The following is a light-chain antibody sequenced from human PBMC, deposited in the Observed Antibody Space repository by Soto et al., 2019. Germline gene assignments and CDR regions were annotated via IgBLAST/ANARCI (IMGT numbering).Light chain of an antibody. J-gene: IGLJ1*01. CDR3: CSYAGSSYYA. CDR2: EVS. Sequence: QSVLTQPASVSGSPGQSITISCTGTSSDVGSYNLVSWYQQHPGKAPKLMIYEVSKRPSGVSNRFSGSKSGNTASLTISGMQAEDESYYYCCSYAGSSYYAFGTGTK. V-gene: IGLV2-23*02. CDR1: SSDVGSYNL.